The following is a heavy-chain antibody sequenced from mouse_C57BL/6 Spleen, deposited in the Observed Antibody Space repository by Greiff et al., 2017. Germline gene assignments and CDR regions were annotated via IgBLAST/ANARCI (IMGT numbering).Heavy chain of an antibody. CDR1: GFTFSSYG. V-gene: IGHV5-6*01. CDR2: ISSGGSYT. Sequence: EVQVVESGGDLVKPGGSLKLSCAASGFTFSSYGMSWVRQTPDKRLEWVATISSGGSYTYYPDSVKGRFTISRDNAKNTLYLQMSSLKSEDTAMYYCASEGPDCWGQGTTLTVSA. CDR3: ASEGPDC. J-gene: IGHJ2*01.